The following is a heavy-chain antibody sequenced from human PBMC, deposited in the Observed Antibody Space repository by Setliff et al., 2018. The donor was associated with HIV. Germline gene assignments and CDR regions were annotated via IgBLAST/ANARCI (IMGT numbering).Heavy chain of an antibody. J-gene: IGHJ4*02. CDR1: GYTFMNFA. V-gene: IGHV7-4-1*02. CDR3: ARRSHSVGTSWPFDH. D-gene: IGHD2-15*01. Sequence: ASVKVSCKASGYTFMNFAMHWVRQAPGQGLEWMGWINPNTGNPTYAQGFTGRFVFSLDTSVSTAYLQISSLEAQDTGVHYCARRSHSVGTSWPFDHWGQGTQVTVSS. CDR2: INPNTGNP.